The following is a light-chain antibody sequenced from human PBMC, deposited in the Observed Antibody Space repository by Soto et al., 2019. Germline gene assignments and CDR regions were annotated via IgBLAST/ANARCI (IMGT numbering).Light chain of an antibody. CDR1: QTISTY. CDR2: AAS. Sequence: DIQMTQSPSSLSASVGDRVIITCRASQTISTYLNWYRQKSGKVPEPLIFAASSLQSGVPSRFSGSGSGTDFTLTISSLQPEDFATYYCQQTYITPWTFGQGTKVDI. V-gene: IGKV1-39*01. J-gene: IGKJ1*01. CDR3: QQTYITPWT.